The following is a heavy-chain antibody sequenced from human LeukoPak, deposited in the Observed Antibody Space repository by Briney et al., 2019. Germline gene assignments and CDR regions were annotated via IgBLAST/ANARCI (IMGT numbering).Heavy chain of an antibody. J-gene: IGHJ4*02. CDR2: ISSSGSTI. D-gene: IGHD4-17*01. CDR3: ASRDSGDYPYFDY. V-gene: IGHV3-48*03. CDR1: GFTFSSYE. Sequence: GSLXXXCAASGFTFSSYEMNWVRQAPGKGLEWVSYISSSGSTIYYADSVKGRFTISRDNSKNTLFLQMNSLRAEDTAVYFCASRDSGDYPYFDYWGQGALVTVSS.